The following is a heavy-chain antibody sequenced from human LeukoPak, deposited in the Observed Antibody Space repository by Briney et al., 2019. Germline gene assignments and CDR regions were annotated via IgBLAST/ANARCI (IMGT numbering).Heavy chain of an antibody. J-gene: IGHJ4*02. D-gene: IGHD1-26*01. CDR1: GGSISSSSYY. V-gene: IGHV4-39*01. CDR3: ARRSIVGAAPFVY. CDR2: IYYSGST. Sequence: SETLSLTCTVSGGSISSSSYYWGWIRQPPGKGLEWIGSIYYSGSTYYNPSLKSRVTISVDTSKNQFSLKLSSVTAADTAVYYCARRSIVGAAPFVYWGQGTLVTVSS.